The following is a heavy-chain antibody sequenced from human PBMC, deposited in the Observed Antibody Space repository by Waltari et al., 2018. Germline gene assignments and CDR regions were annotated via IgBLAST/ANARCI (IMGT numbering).Heavy chain of an antibody. CDR2: ISSSSTYI. J-gene: IGHJ6*02. V-gene: IGHV3-21*01. CDR3: ARVFYSSMGNFGMDV. CDR1: GFFFNIYD. D-gene: IGHD6-13*01. Sequence: EVQLVESGGGLVKPGGSLRLSCSASGFFFNIYDMTWVRQAPGKGLEWVSSISSSSTYIYYADSVKGRFTISRDNAKNSLYLQMNSLRAEDTAVYYCARVFYSSMGNFGMDVWGQGTTVTVSS.